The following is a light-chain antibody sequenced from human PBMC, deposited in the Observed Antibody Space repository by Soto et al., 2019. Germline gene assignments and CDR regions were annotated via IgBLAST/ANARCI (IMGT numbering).Light chain of an antibody. J-gene: IGLJ2*01. CDR1: SSDVGGYNF. V-gene: IGLV2-8*01. CDR3: SSYAGGNEVI. Sequence: QSALTQPPSASGSPGQSVTISCTGTSSDVGGYNFVSWYQQHPGKAPKLMIYEVTKRPSGVPDRFSGSKSGNTASLTVSGLQAEDEADYYCSSYAGGNEVIFGGGTKATVL. CDR2: EVT.